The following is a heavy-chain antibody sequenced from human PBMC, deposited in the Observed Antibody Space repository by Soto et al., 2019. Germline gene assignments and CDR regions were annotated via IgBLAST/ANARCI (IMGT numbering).Heavy chain of an antibody. CDR2: INPNSGGT. CDR1: GYTFTGYY. V-gene: IGHV1-2*04. CDR3: ARSPGGVVTAMYYFDY. Sequence: QVQLVQSGAEVKKPGASVKVSCKASGYTFTGYYMHWVRQAPGQGLEWMGWINPNSGGTNYAQKFQGWVTMTRDPSISTAYMELSRLRSDDKAVYYCARSPGGVVTAMYYFDYWGQGTLVTVSS. J-gene: IGHJ4*02. D-gene: IGHD2-21*02.